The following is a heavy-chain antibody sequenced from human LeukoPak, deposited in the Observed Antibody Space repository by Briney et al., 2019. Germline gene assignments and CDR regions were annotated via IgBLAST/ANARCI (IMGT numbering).Heavy chain of an antibody. CDR2: IKPDGSEK. D-gene: IGHD3-22*01. CDR1: GFTFSSYW. Sequence: GGSLRLSCAASGFTFSSYWMSWVRQAPGKGLEWVANIKPDGSEKYYVDSVKGRFTISRDNAKNSLYLQMNSLRAEDTAVYYCTTSGRGGYYYDSSGYPSYVDYWGQGTLVTVSS. CDR3: TTSGRGGYYYDSSGYPSYVDY. V-gene: IGHV3-7*01. J-gene: IGHJ4*02.